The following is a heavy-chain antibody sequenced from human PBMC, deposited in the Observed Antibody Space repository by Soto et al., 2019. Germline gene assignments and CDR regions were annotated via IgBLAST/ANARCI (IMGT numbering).Heavy chain of an antibody. D-gene: IGHD3-10*01. Sequence: QVQLQESGPGLVKPSQTLSLTCTVSGGSISSGDYYWSWIRQPPGKCLEWIGYIYYRGSSYYNPSLKSRVTISVDPAKNQYSLKRSSVTAADTAVYYWARGSRRWLGVKGVDYWGPGTLVTVS. CDR3: ARGSRRWLGVKGVDY. J-gene: IGHJ4*02. V-gene: IGHV4-30-4*01. CDR1: GGSISSGDYY. CDR2: IYYRGSS.